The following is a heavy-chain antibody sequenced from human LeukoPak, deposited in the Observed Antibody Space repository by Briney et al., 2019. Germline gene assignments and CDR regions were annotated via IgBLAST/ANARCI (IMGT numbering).Heavy chain of an antibody. Sequence: GRSLRLSCAASGFTFSSYAMHWVRQAPGKGLEWVAVISYDGSNKYYGDSVKGRFTISRDNSKNTLYLQVNSLRAEDTAVYYCARGGKWLVQYAFDIWGQGTMVTVSS. V-gene: IGHV3-30-3*01. CDR3: ARGGKWLVQYAFDI. CDR1: GFTFSSYA. J-gene: IGHJ3*02. CDR2: ISYDGSNK. D-gene: IGHD6-19*01.